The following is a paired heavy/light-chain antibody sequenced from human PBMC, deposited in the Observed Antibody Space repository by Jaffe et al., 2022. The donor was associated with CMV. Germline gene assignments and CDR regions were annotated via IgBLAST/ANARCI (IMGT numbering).Heavy chain of an antibody. J-gene: IGHJ4*02. CDR2: IPATGNSV. V-gene: IGHV3-48*03. D-gene: IGHD3-10*01. CDR3: LRGGYGSGQGYY. CDR1: GFTFSTYG. Sequence: EVQLVESGGGLVQPGGSLRLSCVGSGFTFSTYGGHWVRQAPGEGLEWVSFIPATGNSVSYADSVKGRFTTSRDNAKNSLYLQMNNLRAEDTALYYCLRGGYGSGQGYYRGQGTLVTVAS.
Light chain of an antibody. CDR2: WAS. J-gene: IGKJ2*01. CDR3: QQHYSSPYT. CDR1: QSVLYSSSNKNH. Sequence: DIVMTQSPDSLAVSLGERATINCRSSQSVLYSSSNKNHLGWFQQKPGQPPKLLIYWASTRESGVPDRFSGSGSETDFTLTISSLQAEDVAVYYCQQHYSSPYTFGQGTKVEIK. V-gene: IGKV4-1*01.